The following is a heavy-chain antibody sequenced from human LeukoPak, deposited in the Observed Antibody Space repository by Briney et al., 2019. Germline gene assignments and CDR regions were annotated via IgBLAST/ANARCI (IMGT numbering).Heavy chain of an antibody. CDR1: GFSFSSYA. D-gene: IGHD2-2*01. J-gene: IGHJ1*01. CDR2: IRYDGSNK. CDR3: LVPAAIPAEYFQH. V-gene: IGHV3-30*02. Sequence: GGSLRLSCAASGFSFSSYAMNWVRQSPGKGLEWVAFIRYDGSNKYYADSVKGRFTISRDNSKNTLYPQMNSLRAEDTAVYYCLVPAAIPAEYFQHWGQGTLVTVSS.